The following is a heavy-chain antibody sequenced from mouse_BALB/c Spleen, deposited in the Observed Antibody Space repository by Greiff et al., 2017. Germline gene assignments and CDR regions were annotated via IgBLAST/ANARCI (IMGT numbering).Heavy chain of an antibody. CDR1: GYAFSSYW. D-gene: IGHD1-1*01. CDR2: IYPGDGDT. CDR3: ARLTTGEGYYSAMDY. Sequence: LQESGAELVRPGSSVKISCKASGYAFSSYWMNWVKQRPGQGLEWIGQIYPGDGDTNYNGKFKGKATLTADKSSSTAYMQLSSLTSEDSAVYFCARLTTGEGYYSAMDYWGQGTSVTVSS. V-gene: IGHV1-80*01. J-gene: IGHJ4*01.